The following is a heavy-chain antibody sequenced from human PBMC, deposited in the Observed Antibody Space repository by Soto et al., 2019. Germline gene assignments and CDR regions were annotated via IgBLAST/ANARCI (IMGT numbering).Heavy chain of an antibody. CDR2: IYYSGRT. CDR1: SGSISSTSYY. CDR3: ARQTSNWVLYNWFDP. D-gene: IGHD6-13*01. Sequence: LSLTCTVSSGSISSTSYYWGWIRQPPGKGLEWIGSIYYSGRTYYNPSLKSRVTISVDTAKNQFSLKLSSVTAADTAVYYCARQTSNWVLYNWFDPWGQGTLVTVSS. J-gene: IGHJ5*02. V-gene: IGHV4-39*01.